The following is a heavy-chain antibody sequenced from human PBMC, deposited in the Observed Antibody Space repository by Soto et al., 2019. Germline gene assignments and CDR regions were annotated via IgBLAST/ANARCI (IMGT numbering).Heavy chain of an antibody. J-gene: IGHJ4*02. CDR1: GGSISSGGYY. CDR2: IYYSGST. D-gene: IGHD1-1*01. Sequence: TLSLTCTVSGGSISSGGYYWSWIRQHPGKGLEWIGYIYYSGSTYYNPSLKSRVTISVNTSKNQFSLKLSSMTAADTAVYYCARWPQLEPRFDYWGQGTLVTVSS. CDR3: ARWPQLEPRFDY. V-gene: IGHV4-31*03.